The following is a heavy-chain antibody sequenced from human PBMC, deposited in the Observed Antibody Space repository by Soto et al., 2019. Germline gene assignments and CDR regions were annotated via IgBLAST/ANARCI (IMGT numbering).Heavy chain of an antibody. CDR2: IKQDGSEK. Sequence: GGSLRLSCAASGFTFSSYWMSWVRQAPGKGLEWVANIKQDGSEKYYVDSVKGRFTISRDNAKNSLYLQMNSLRVEDTAVYYCARDSSGGDYGMDVWGQGTTVTVSS. J-gene: IGHJ6*02. V-gene: IGHV3-7*03. CDR1: GFTFSSYW. D-gene: IGHD6-19*01. CDR3: ARDSSGGDYGMDV.